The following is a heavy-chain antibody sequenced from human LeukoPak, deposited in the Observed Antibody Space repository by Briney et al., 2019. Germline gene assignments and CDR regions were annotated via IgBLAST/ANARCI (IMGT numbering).Heavy chain of an antibody. CDR1: GFTFSSYS. J-gene: IGHJ3*02. D-gene: IGHD6-13*01. CDR2: ISSSSYI. CDR3: ARRKAAAGKGGAFDI. Sequence: KPGGSLRLSCAASGFTFSSYSTNWVRQAPGKGLEWVSSISSSSYIYYADSVKGRFTISRDNAKNSLYLQMNSLRAEDTAVYHCARRKAAAGKGGAFDIWGQGTIVTVSS. V-gene: IGHV3-21*01.